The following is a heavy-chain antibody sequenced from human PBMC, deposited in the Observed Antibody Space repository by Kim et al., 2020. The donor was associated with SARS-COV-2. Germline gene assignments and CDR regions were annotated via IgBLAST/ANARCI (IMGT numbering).Heavy chain of an antibody. CDR3: ARDRVRITMIVVVNDAFEI. V-gene: IGHV4-4*02. D-gene: IGHD3-22*01. J-gene: IGHJ3*02. Sequence: SETLSLTCAVSGGSISSSNWWSWVRQPPGKGLEWIGEIYHSGSTNYNPSLKSRVTISVDKSKNQFSLKLSSVTAADPAVYYCARDRVRITMIVVVNDAFEIWGQGTLVTVSS. CDR1: GGSISSSNW. CDR2: IYHSGST.